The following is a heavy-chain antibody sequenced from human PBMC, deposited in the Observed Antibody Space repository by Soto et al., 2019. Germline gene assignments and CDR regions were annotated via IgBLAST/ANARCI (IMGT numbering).Heavy chain of an antibody. V-gene: IGHV4-59*01. CDR2: IYYGGSI. CDR1: GGSICSGY. D-gene: IGHD3-22*01. CDR3: TGAYYDINGYSLDP. Sequence: PSETLSLTCSVSGGSICSGYWTWIRQPPGKGLEWIGYIYYGGSINYNPSLKSRVIISVDTAKNQFSLRLSSVTAADTAVYYCTGAYYDINGYSLDPWGQGTSVTVSS. J-gene: IGHJ5*02.